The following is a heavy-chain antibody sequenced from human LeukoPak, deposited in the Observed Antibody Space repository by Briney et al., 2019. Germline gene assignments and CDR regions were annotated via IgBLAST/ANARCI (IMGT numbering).Heavy chain of an antibody. CDR3: ARDEMDSLDY. D-gene: IGHD5-24*01. J-gene: IGHJ4*02. CDR1: GYTFTSYY. CDR2: INPSGGNT. Sequence: ASVTVSCMASGYTFTSYYLHWVRQAPGQGLEWMGIINPSGGNTNYAQKFQDRVTMTRDTSTSTVYMQLSSLRSEDTAVYYCARDEMDSLDYWGQGTLVTVSS. V-gene: IGHV1-46*01.